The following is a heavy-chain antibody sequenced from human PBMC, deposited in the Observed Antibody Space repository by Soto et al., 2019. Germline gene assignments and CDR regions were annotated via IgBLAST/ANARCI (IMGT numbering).Heavy chain of an antibody. CDR2: ISGSGVST. Sequence: GGSLRLSCAASGFTFSSYAMSWVRQAPGKGLEWVSAISGSGVSTYYADSVKGRFTISRDNSKNTLYLQMNSLRAEDTAVYYCAKIPPGYSYGYFYFDYWGQGTLVTVSS. CDR1: GFTFSSYA. D-gene: IGHD5-18*01. J-gene: IGHJ4*02. CDR3: AKIPPGYSYGYFYFDY. V-gene: IGHV3-23*01.